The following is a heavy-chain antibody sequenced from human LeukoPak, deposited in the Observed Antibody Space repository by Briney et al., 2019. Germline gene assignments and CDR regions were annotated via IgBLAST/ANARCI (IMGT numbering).Heavy chain of an antibody. D-gene: IGHD3-22*01. Sequence: GASVKVSCKPTGYNFTIYGITWVRQAPGQGLEWMGWISAYNGNTNYAQKFQGRVTMTEDTSTDTAYMELSSLRSDDTAVYYCARELYDSSGYWDNWGQGTLVTVSS. CDR1: GYNFTIYG. J-gene: IGHJ4*02. CDR2: ISAYNGNT. CDR3: ARELYDSSGYWDN. V-gene: IGHV1-18*01.